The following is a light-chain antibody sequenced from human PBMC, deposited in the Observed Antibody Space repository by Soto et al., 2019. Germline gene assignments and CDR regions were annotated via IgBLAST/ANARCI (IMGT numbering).Light chain of an antibody. CDR3: QSYDISLSGVG. CDR1: SSNIGAGYA. J-gene: IGLJ2*01. V-gene: IGLV1-40*01. CDR2: GNS. Sequence: QSVLTQPPSVSGAPGQRVTISCTGSSSNIGAGYAVHWYQQLPVTAPKLLIYGNSNRPSGVPDRFSGSKSGTSASLAITGLQAEYEADYYCQSYDISLSGVGFGGVTKLTVL.